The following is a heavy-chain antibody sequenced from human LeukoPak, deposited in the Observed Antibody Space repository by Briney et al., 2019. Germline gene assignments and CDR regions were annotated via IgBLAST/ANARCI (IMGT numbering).Heavy chain of an antibody. V-gene: IGHV3-30-3*01. CDR3: ARGHTGHNFY. D-gene: IGHD5-24*01. CDR2: ISHDGSNK. CDR1: EFTFSTYA. Sequence: GGSLRLSCAASEFTFSTYAMHWVRQAPGKGLEWVAVISHDGSNKYYADSVKGRFTISRDNSKNTLYLQKNSLRAEDTAVYYCARGHTGHNFYWGQGTLVTVSS. J-gene: IGHJ4*02.